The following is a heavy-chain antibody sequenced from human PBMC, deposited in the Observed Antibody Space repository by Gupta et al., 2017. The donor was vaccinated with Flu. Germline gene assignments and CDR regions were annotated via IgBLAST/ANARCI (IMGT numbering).Heavy chain of an antibody. CDR2: ITHSGGA. Sequence: QVQLQQWGAGLLKPSETLSLSCAFYGGSFSGYYWSWIRQSPGKGLEWIGEITHSGGANYNPSLKSRSTISVDTSKNQLSLNLSSVTAADAAVYYCARGYLYGDYFLDDGGQGTLVTVSS. CDR3: ARGYLYGDYFLDD. D-gene: IGHD4-17*01. V-gene: IGHV4-34*02. CDR1: GGSFSGYY. J-gene: IGHJ4*02.